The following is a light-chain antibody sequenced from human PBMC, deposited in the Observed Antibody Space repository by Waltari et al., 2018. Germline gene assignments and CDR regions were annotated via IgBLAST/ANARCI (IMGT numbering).Light chain of an antibody. CDR3: QHHFRLPAT. V-gene: IGKV3-20*01. Sequence: SPVERATLSCMASQSISRYLAWYQQKPGQAPRLLIYGASTRATGIPDRFSGSGSGTDFSLTISGLEPEDSAVYYCQHHFRLPATFGQGTKVEIK. J-gene: IGKJ1*01. CDR1: QSISRY. CDR2: GAS.